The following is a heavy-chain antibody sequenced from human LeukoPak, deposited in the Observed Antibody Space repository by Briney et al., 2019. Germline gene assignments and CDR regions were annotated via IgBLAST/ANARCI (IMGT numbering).Heavy chain of an antibody. CDR3: ARLDHCGGDCYPFDY. J-gene: IGHJ4*02. CDR2: IYHSGST. D-gene: IGHD2-21*02. V-gene: IGHV4-30-2*01. Sequence: SSQTLSLTCAVSGGSISSGGYPWSWTRQPPGKGLEWIGYIYHSGSTYYNPSLKSRVTISVDRSKNQFSLKLSSVTAADTAVYYCARLDHCGGDCYPFDYWGQGTLVTVSS. CDR1: GGSISSGGYP.